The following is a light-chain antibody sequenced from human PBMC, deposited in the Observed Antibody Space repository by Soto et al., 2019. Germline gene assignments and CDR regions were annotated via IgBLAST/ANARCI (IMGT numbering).Light chain of an antibody. Sequence: QLVLTQSPSASASLGASVKLTCTLSSRHSSYAIAWHQQQPEKGPRYLMKLNSDGRHTKGDRIPDRFSGSSSGTERYLTISSLQSEDEADYYCQTWGTGILVFGGGTKLTVL. CDR3: QTWGTGILV. J-gene: IGLJ2*01. CDR2: LNSDGRH. CDR1: SRHSSYA. V-gene: IGLV4-69*01.